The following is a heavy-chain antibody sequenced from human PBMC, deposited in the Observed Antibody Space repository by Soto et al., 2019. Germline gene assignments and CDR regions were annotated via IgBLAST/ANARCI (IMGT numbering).Heavy chain of an antibody. J-gene: IGHJ4*02. CDR2: IDSDGKRT. CDR1: GFTFSDYW. Sequence: GGSLRLSCAASGFTFSDYWMHWVRQAPGQGLVWVSRIDSDGKRTSYADSVKGRFTISRDNSVNTLYLQMNSLRVEDTAVYYCAKVSSSWYAGFFDLWGQGTLVTVSS. V-gene: IGHV3-74*01. D-gene: IGHD6-13*01. CDR3: AKVSSSWYAGFFDL.